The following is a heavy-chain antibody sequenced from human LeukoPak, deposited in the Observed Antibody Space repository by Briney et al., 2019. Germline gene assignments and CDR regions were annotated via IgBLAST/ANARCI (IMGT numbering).Heavy chain of an antibody. V-gene: IGHV1-18*01. J-gene: IGHJ4*02. Sequence: ASVKVSCKASGYTFTSYGISWVRQAPGQGLEWMGWISAYNGNTNYAQKLQGRVTMTTDTSTSTAYMELRSLRSDDTAVYYCARWPELQYCYDSEVNSDYWGQGTLVTVSS. CDR2: ISAYNGNT. D-gene: IGHD3-22*01. CDR1: GYTFTSYG. CDR3: ARWPELQYCYDSEVNSDY.